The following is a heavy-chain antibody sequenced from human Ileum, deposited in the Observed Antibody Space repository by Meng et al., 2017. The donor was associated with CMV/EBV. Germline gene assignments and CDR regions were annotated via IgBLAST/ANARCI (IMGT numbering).Heavy chain of an antibody. CDR2: INPNSGGT. D-gene: IGHD6-6*01. CDR1: GYTVTGYY. CDR3: ARLKAARPPYDYYYGMDV. V-gene: IGHV1-2*02. Sequence: ASVKVSCKASGYTVTGYYMHWVRQAPGQGLEWMGWINPNSGGTNYAQKFQGRVTMTRDTSISTAYMELSRLRSDDTAVYYCARLKAARPPYDYYYGMDVCGQGTTVTVSS. J-gene: IGHJ6*02.